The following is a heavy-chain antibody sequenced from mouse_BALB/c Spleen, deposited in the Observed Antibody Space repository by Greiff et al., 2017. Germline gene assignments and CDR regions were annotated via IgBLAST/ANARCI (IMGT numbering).Heavy chain of an antibody. Sequence: QVQLQQSGPELVKPGASVKMSCKASGYTFTSYYIHWVKQRPGQGLEWIGWIYPGDGSTKYNEKFKGKTTLTADKSSSTAYMLLSSLTSEDSAIYFCARRLKRYYFDYWGQGTTLTVSS. J-gene: IGHJ2*01. CDR2: IYPGDGST. CDR1: GYTFTSYY. V-gene: IGHV1S56*01. D-gene: IGHD1-1*01. CDR3: ARRLKRYYFDY.